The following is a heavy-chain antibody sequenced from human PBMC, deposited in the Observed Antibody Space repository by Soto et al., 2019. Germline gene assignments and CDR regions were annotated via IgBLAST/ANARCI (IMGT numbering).Heavy chain of an antibody. CDR2: LFSGDNT. Sequence: EVQLVESGGGLVQPGGSLRLSCAASGFTVSSDYLSWVRQAPGKGLEWVSMLFSGDNTYYADSVKGRFTISTDTSKNTLFLQMNSLRAEDSAVYYCANRAYWGQGTLVTVSS. CDR3: ANRAY. CDR1: GFTVSSDY. V-gene: IGHV3-66*01. J-gene: IGHJ4*02.